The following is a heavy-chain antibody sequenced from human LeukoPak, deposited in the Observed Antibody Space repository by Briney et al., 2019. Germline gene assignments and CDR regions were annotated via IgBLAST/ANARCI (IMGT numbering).Heavy chain of an antibody. CDR3: AREDILTGYYTFDY. Sequence: GGSLRLSCAASGFTFSSYEMNWVRQAPGKGLEWVSYISSSGSTIYYADSVKGRFTISRDNAKNSLYLQMNSLRAEDTAVYYCAREDILTGYYTFDYWGQGTLVTVSS. V-gene: IGHV3-48*03. CDR1: GFTFSSYE. D-gene: IGHD3-9*01. CDR2: ISSSGSTI. J-gene: IGHJ4*02.